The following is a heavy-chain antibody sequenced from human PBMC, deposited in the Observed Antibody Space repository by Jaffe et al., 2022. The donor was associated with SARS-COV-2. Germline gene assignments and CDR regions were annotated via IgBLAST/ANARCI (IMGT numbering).Heavy chain of an antibody. V-gene: IGHV3-64*01. CDR3: ASVDTAMVTPV. D-gene: IGHD5-18*01. CDR2: ISSNGGST. Sequence: EVQLVESGGGLVQPGGSLRLSCAASGFTFSSYAMHWVRQAPGKGLEYVSAISSNGGSTYYANSVKGRFTISRDNSKNTLYLQMGSLRAEDMAVYYCASVDTAMVTPVWGQGTLVTVSS. CDR1: GFTFSSYA. J-gene: IGHJ4*02.